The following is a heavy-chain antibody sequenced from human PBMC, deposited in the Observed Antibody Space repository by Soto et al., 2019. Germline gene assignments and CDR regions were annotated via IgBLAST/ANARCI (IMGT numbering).Heavy chain of an antibody. J-gene: IGHJ4*02. D-gene: IGHD3-10*01. CDR2: IYPGDSET. V-gene: IGHV5-51*01. CDR1: GYNFTTFW. CDR3: ARLGFPGAIYFDS. Sequence: PGESLKISCKGSGYNFTTFWIGWVRQVPSKGLEWMGIIYPGDSETKYSPDFEGQVTISADRSTNTAYLQWGSLRASDTAIEYCARLGFPGAIYFDSWGLGTLVTVSS.